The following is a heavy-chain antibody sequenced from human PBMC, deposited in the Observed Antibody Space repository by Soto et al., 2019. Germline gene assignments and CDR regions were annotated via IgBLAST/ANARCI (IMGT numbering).Heavy chain of an antibody. CDR1: GFTFNMYA. D-gene: IGHD6-19*01. Sequence: GGSLRLSCAASGFTFNMYAMHWVRQAPGKGLEWVAVTSYDGSKTYYADSVKGRFTISRDNSKNTLYLQMNSLRVEDSAVYYCTKSGGWSPHDAFDIWGQGTMVTVSS. V-gene: IGHV3-30-3*02. J-gene: IGHJ3*02. CDR2: TSYDGSKT. CDR3: TKSGGWSPHDAFDI.